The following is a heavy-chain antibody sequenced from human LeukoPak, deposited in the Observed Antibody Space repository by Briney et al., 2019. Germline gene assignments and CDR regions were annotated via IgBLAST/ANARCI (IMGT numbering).Heavy chain of an antibody. D-gene: IGHD5-12*01. CDR2: FYPEDGET. V-gene: IGHV1-24*01. CDR3: ATILGYDSWFDY. CDR1: GYTLTELF. Sequence: ASVKVSCKVSGYTLTELFMHLVRQAPGKGLGWMGGFYPEDGETIYAQKFQGRVTMTEDTSTDTAYMELSSLRSEDTAVYYCATILGYDSWFDYWGQGTLVTVSS. J-gene: IGHJ4*02.